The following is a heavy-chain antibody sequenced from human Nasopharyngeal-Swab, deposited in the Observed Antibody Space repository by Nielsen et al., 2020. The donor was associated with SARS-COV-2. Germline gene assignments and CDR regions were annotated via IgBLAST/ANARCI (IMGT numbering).Heavy chain of an antibody. CDR2: IYYSGST. Sequence: SETLSLTCTVSGGSISSYYWSWIRQPPGKGLEWIGYIYYSGSTNYNPSLKSRVTISVDTSKNQFSLKLSSVTAADTAVYYCARRGDSSDYYPYWGQGTLVTVSS. D-gene: IGHD3-22*01. V-gene: IGHV4-59*08. CDR3: ARRGDSSDYYPY. J-gene: IGHJ4*02. CDR1: GGSISSYY.